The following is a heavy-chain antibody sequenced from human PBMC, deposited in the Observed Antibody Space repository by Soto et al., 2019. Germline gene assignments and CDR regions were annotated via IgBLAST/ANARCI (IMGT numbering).Heavy chain of an antibody. V-gene: IGHV5-51*01. D-gene: IGHD4-17*01. J-gene: IGHJ4*02. CDR3: AHAGDYDLLTFDH. CDR1: GYYFPSYW. Sequence: GESLKISCKGSGYYFPSYWIGWVRQMPGKGLEWMGIFYPGDSDTRYSPSFQGQVTISADRSISTAYLQWSSLKPSDTATYFCAHAGDYDLLTFDHWGPGTLVTVSS. CDR2: FYPGDSDT.